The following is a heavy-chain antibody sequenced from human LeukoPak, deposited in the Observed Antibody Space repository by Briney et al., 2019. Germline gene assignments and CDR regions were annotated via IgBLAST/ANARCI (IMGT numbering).Heavy chain of an antibody. V-gene: IGHV4-4*07. Sequence: SETLSLTCTVSGGSIINYYWSWIRQPAGKGLEWIGRVYTNGTTNYNPSLKSRVTLSVDTSKNQFSLKLSSVTAADTAVYYCARDRRATWAFDIWGQGTMVTVSS. CDR2: VYTNGTT. CDR1: GGSIINYY. D-gene: IGHD5-12*01. CDR3: ARDRRATWAFDI. J-gene: IGHJ3*02.